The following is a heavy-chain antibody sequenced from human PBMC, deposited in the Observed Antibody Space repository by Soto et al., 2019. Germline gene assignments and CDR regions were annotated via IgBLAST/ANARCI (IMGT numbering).Heavy chain of an antibody. D-gene: IGHD3-10*01. CDR1: GFTFDDYG. CDR3: ARLLLWFGELWGGMDV. Sequence: EVPLVESGGGVVRPGGSLRLSCAASGFTFDDYGMSWVRQAPGKGLEWVSGINWNGGSTGYADSVKGRFTISRDNDKXXLYLQMNSLRAEDTALYYCARLLLWFGELWGGMDVWGQGTTVTVSS. CDR2: INWNGGST. V-gene: IGHV3-20*04. J-gene: IGHJ6*02.